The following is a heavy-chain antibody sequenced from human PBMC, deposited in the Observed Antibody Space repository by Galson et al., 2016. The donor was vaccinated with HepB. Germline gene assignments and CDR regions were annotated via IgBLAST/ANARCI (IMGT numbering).Heavy chain of an antibody. CDR3: AKLAVASIDY. D-gene: IGHD6-19*01. CDR2: IRGTDSNA. J-gene: IGHJ4*02. V-gene: IGHV3-23*01. CDR1: GFSFFSSYD. Sequence: SLRLSCAASGFSFFSSYDMSWVRQAPGKGLEWVSVIRGTDSNACYADSVKGRFSISRDNSKNTLYLQMNSLRAEDTAIYYCAKLAVASIDYWGQGTLVTVSS.